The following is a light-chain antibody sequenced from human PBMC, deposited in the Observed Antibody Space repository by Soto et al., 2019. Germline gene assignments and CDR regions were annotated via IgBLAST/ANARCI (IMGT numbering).Light chain of an antibody. Sequence: QSVLTQPASVSGSPGQSITISCTGTSSDVGNYNLVSWYQQHPGKAPKLMIYDVIKRPSGVSNRFSGSRSGNTASLTISGLQAEDEADYYCCSYAGSSTWVFGGGTKVTVL. CDR1: SSDVGNYNL. V-gene: IGLV2-23*02. CDR2: DVI. J-gene: IGLJ3*02. CDR3: CSYAGSSTWV.